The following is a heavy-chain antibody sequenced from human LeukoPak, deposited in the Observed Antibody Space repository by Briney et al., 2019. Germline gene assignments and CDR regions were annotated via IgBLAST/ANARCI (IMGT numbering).Heavy chain of an antibody. CDR3: AKDVRAAGPNDTFDY. D-gene: IGHD6-13*01. V-gene: IGHV3-23*01. CDR1: GFTFSSYA. J-gene: IGHJ4*02. Sequence: PGVSLRLSCAASGFTFSSYAMSWVRQAPGKGLEWVSAISGSGGSTCYADSVKGRFTISRDNSKNTLYLQMNSLRAEDTAVYYCAKDVRAAGPNDTFDYWGQGTLVTVSS. CDR2: ISGSGGST.